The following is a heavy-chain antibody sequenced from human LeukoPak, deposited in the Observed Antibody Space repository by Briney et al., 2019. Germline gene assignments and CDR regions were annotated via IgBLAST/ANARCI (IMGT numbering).Heavy chain of an antibody. D-gene: IGHD2-21*02. CDR3: PTLSCGSDCYSKEGDVFDL. V-gene: IGHV3-23*01. Sequence: GGSLGLSCAASGFTFSSYGMTWVRQAPGKGLEGVSAISGSGGNTYYADSVKGRFTISRDTSKNTVYLSMKSLRAEDTAVYYCPTLSCGSDCYSKEGDVFDLWGQGTMVTVSS. J-gene: IGHJ3*01. CDR1: GFTFSSYG. CDR2: ISGSGGNT.